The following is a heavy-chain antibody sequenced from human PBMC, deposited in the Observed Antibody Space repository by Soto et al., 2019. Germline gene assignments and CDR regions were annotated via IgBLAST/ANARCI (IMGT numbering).Heavy chain of an antibody. V-gene: IGHV3-74*01. J-gene: IGHJ4*02. Sequence: PGGSLRLSCAASGFTFSSYWMHWVRQAPGKGLVWVSRINSIGTSTSYADSVKGRFTISRDNAKNTLYLQMNSLRAEDTAVYYCARGGEMKYYDSSDYAYWGQGTLVTVSS. CDR2: INSIGTST. CDR3: ARGGEMKYYDSSDYAY. CDR1: GFTFSSYW. D-gene: IGHD3-22*01.